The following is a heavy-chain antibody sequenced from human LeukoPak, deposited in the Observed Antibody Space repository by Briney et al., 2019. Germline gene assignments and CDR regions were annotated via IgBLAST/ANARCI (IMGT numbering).Heavy chain of an antibody. V-gene: IGHV3-7*04. D-gene: IGHD1-26*01. J-gene: IGHJ4*02. Sequence: GGSLTLSCAASGFTFTSYWMSWARQAPGKGLEWVANIKYDGSEKYYVESVKGRFTISRDNAKKSLSLKMSSLRGEDTAVYYCTRIVGATTTGWGQGTLVTVSS. CDR3: TRIVGATTTG. CDR1: GFTFTSYW. CDR2: IKYDGSEK.